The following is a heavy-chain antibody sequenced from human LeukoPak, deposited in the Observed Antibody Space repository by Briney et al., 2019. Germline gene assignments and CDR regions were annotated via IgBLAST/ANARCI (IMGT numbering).Heavy chain of an antibody. V-gene: IGHV3-33*06. CDR1: GFTFSSYA. Sequence: GGSLSLSCAASGFTFSSYAMYWVRQAPGKGLEWVAVICTDGSNKYYADSVKGRFTISRDNSKNTLYLQMNSLRAADTTVYYCAKGDTAMVLNAFYSWGQGTMVTVSS. CDR3: AKGDTAMVLNAFYS. D-gene: IGHD5-18*01. J-gene: IGHJ3*02. CDR2: ICTDGSNK.